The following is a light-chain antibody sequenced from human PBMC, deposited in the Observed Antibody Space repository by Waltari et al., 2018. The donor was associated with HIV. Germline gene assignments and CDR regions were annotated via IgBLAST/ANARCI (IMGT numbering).Light chain of an antibody. J-gene: IGKJ1*01. CDR1: ESISTF. CDR2: GAS. V-gene: IGKV1-5*03. CDR3: QHYKSSFRT. Sequence: DIQLTQSPSTLSVSVGDRVTITCRASESISTFLVWYQQKPGKAPRLLIFGASSLQNGVPSRVIGGGSGTDFTLTISSLQPDDFATYYCQHYKSSFRTFGQGTRVEMK.